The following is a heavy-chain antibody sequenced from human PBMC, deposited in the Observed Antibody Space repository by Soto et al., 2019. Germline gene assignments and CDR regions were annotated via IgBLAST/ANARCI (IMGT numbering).Heavy chain of an antibody. CDR2: INSDGSST. CDR1: GFTFSSYW. J-gene: IGHJ6*02. V-gene: IGHV3-74*01. D-gene: IGHD6-19*01. Sequence: EVQLVESGGGLVQPGGSLRLSCAASGFTFSSYWMHWVRQAPGKGLVWVSRINSDGSSTSYADSVKGRFAISRDNAKNTLYLQMSSLRAEDTAVYFCARDSRAVAGYGMDVWGQGTTVTVSS. CDR3: ARDSRAVAGYGMDV.